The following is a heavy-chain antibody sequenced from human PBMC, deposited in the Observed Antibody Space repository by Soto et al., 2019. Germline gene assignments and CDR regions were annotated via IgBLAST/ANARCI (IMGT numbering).Heavy chain of an antibody. CDR1: GLTVGSSY. J-gene: IGHJ4*02. CDR3: ARAREPEYSSAICFDI. D-gene: IGHD5-18*01. V-gene: IGHV3-53*01. Sequence: WGSLRLSCAASGLTVGSSYMSWVRQAPGQGLQWVSVIYSAGSTYYATSVKGRFTISRDISTNMVYLQMSSLTDEDTAVYYCARAREPEYSSAICFDIWGQGAMVTVSS. CDR2: IYSAGST.